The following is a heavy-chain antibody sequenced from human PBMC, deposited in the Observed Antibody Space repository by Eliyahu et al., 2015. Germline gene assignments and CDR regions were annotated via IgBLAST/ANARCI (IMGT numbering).Heavy chain of an antibody. V-gene: IGHV3-43*02. CDR1: GFTFDDYA. D-gene: IGHD1-26*01. CDR2: ISGDGGST. CDR3: AKLPDSGADDY. J-gene: IGHJ4*02. Sequence: EVQLVESGGGVVQPGGSLXLXCAXSGFTFDDYAMPWVRQAPGKGLEWVSLISGDGGSTYYADSVKGRFTISRDNSKNSLYLQMNSLRTEDTALYYCAKLPDSGADDYWGQGTLVTVSS.